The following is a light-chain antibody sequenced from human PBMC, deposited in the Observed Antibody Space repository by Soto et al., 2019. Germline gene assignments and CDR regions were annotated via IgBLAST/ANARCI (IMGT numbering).Light chain of an antibody. CDR1: QSFSSN. J-gene: IGKJ3*01. CDR2: GAS. V-gene: IGKV3-15*01. Sequence: EIVMTQAPATLSVFPGERATLSCRASQSFSSNLAWYQQKPGQAPRLLIYGASTRATGIPARFSVSGSGTEFTLTISSLQPEDFAVYYCQQYNNWPRTFGPGTKVEIK. CDR3: QQYNNWPRT.